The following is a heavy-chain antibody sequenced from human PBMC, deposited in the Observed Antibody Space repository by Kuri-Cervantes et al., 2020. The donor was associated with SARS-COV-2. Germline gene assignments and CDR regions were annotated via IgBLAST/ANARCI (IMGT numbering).Heavy chain of an antibody. J-gene: IGHJ4*02. CDR2: ISWDGGST. CDR3: ARGVVPAALFDY. D-gene: IGHD2-2*01. V-gene: IGHV3-43D*03. Sequence: GGSLRLSCAASGFTFDDYAMHWVRQAPGKGLEWVSLISWDGGSTYYADSVKGRFTISRDNAKNSLYLQMNSLRAEDTAVYYCARGVVPAALFDYWGQGTLVTVSS. CDR1: GFTFDDYA.